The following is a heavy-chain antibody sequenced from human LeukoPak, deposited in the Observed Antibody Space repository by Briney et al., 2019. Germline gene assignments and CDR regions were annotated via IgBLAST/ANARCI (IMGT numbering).Heavy chain of an antibody. Sequence: GGSLRLSCAASGFTVSSNYMSWVRQAPGKGLEWVSVIYSGGSTYYADSVKGRFTISRDNSKNTLYLQMNSLRTEDTAVYYCAKAEGYDILTGLDYWGQGTLVTVSS. J-gene: IGHJ4*02. D-gene: IGHD3-9*01. CDR2: IYSGGST. CDR1: GFTVSSNY. V-gene: IGHV3-53*01. CDR3: AKAEGYDILTGLDY.